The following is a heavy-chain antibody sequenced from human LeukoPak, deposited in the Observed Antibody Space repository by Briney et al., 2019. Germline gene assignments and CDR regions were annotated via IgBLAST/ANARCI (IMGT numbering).Heavy chain of an antibody. V-gene: IGHV3-21*01. CDR3: ARDVGTAMVFDP. CDR2: ISSSSSYI. Sequence: GGSLRLSCAASGFTFSSYSMNWVRQAPGKGLECVSSISSSSSYIYYADSVKGRFTISRDNAKNSLYLQMNSLRAEDTAVYYCARDVGTAMVFDPWGQGTLVTVSS. D-gene: IGHD5-18*01. CDR1: GFTFSSYS. J-gene: IGHJ5*02.